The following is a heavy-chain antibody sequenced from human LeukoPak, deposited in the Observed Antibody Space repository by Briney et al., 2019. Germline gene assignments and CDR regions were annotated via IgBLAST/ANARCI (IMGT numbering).Heavy chain of an antibody. Sequence: GASVNVSCKASGYTFTGYYLHWVLQAPGQGLEWMGWIHPNSGVTDYAQKFQGRVTVTRDTSISTAYMELSSLRTDDTAVYYCARLRGAYEPFDYWGQGTLVTVSS. CDR3: ARLRGAYEPFDY. V-gene: IGHV1-2*02. CDR2: IHPNSGVT. D-gene: IGHD3-16*01. CDR1: GYTFTGYY. J-gene: IGHJ4*02.